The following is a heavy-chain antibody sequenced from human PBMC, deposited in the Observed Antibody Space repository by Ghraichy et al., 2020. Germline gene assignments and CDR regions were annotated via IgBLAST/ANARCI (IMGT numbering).Heavy chain of an antibody. D-gene: IGHD3-3*01. CDR1: GFTFSSYA. Sequence: GSLRLSCAASGFTFSSYAMSWVRQAPGKGLEWVSAISGSGGSTYYADSVKGRFTISRDNSKNTLYLQMNSLRAEDTAVYYCAVSYYDFWSGYYSGRYGMDVWGQGTTVTVSS. CDR3: AVSYYDFWSGYYSGRYGMDV. V-gene: IGHV3-23*01. CDR2: ISGSGGST. J-gene: IGHJ6*02.